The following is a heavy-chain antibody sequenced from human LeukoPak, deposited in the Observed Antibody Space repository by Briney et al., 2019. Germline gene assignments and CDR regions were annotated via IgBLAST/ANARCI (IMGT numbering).Heavy chain of an antibody. CDR1: GFTFRNFG. CDR3: ARDSYITMIVVVIDSYIDY. D-gene: IGHD3-22*01. CDR2: IWSDADRQ. Sequence: GGSLRLSCVASGFTFRNFGMQWVRQAPGKGLEWVASIWSDADRQFYSDSVNGRYTISRDNSKNTLYLQMNSLRAEDTAVYYCARDSYITMIVVVIDSYIDYWGQGTLVTVSS. J-gene: IGHJ4*02. V-gene: IGHV3-30*02.